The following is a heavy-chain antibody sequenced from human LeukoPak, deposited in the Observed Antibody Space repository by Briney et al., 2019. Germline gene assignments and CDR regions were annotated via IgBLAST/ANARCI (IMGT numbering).Heavy chain of an antibody. J-gene: IGHJ6*02. CDR1: GFTFSSYS. CDR2: ISSSSSYI. V-gene: IGHV3-21*01. Sequence: GGSLRLSCAASGFTFSSYSMNWVRQAPGKGLDWVSSISSSSSYIYYADSVKGRFTISRDNAKNSLYLQMNSLRAEDTAVYYCARADCSGGSCSYGMDVWGQGTTVTVSS. D-gene: IGHD2-15*01. CDR3: ARADCSGGSCSYGMDV.